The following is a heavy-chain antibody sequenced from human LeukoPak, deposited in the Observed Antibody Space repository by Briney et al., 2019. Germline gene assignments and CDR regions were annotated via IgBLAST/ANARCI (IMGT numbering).Heavy chain of an antibody. Sequence: ASVKVSCKASGYTFTGYFLHWVRRAPGQGFEWMGWINPISGDTSYTQTFQGRVTMTRDTSISTAYMELSSLRSDDTAVYYCARAQSLTAPAGTFANSWGQGTLVTVSS. V-gene: IGHV1-2*02. J-gene: IGHJ4*02. CDR3: ARAQSLTAPAGTFANS. D-gene: IGHD6-13*01. CDR2: INPISGDT. CDR1: GYTFTGYF.